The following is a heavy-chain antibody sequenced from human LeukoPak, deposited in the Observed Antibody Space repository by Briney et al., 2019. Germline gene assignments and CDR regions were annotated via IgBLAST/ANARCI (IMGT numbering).Heavy chain of an antibody. J-gene: IGHJ6*02. V-gene: IGHV4-59*01. D-gene: IGHD3-9*01. CDR2: IYYSGST. CDR1: GGSISSYY. Sequence: TSETVSLTCTVSGGSISSYYWSWIRQPPGKGLEWIGYIYYSGSTNYNPSLKSRVTISVDTSKNQFSLKLSSVTAADTAVYYCARGGMTYYDILTGYSYGMDVWGQGTTVTISS. CDR3: ARGGMTYYDILTGYSYGMDV.